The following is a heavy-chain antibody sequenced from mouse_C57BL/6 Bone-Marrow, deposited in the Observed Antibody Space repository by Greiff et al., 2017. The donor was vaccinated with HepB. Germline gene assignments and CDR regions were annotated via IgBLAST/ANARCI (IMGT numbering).Heavy chain of an antibody. J-gene: IGHJ1*03. D-gene: IGHD1-1*01. V-gene: IGHV1-82*01. CDR2: IYPGDGDT. CDR1: GYTFTSYW. Sequence: QVQLQQPGAELVKPGASVKLSCKASGYTFTSYWMQWVKQRPGKGLEWIGRIYPGDGDTNYNGKFKGKATLTADKSSSTTYMQLSSLTSEDSAVYFCARSHYYGSSSYWYFDVGGTGTTVTVSS. CDR3: ARSHYYGSSSYWYFDV.